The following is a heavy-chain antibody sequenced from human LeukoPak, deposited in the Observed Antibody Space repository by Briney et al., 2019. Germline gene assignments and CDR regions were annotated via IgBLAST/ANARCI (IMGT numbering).Heavy chain of an antibody. CDR1: GYPFTRYG. V-gene: IGHV1-18*01. CDR3: ARDVRDYGGNSHDY. J-gene: IGHJ4*02. D-gene: IGHD4-23*01. Sequence: ASVKVSCKASGYPFTRYGISWVRQAPGQGLEWMGWISAYNGNTNYAQKLQGRVAMTTDTSTSTAYMELRSLRSDDTAVYYCARDVRDYGGNSHDYWGQGTLVTVSS. CDR2: ISAYNGNT.